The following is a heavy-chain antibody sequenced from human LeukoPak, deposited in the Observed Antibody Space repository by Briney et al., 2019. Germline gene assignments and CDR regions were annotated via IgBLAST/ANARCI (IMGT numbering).Heavy chain of an antibody. CDR3: AKGTHSSGWYANYFDY. V-gene: IGHV3-30*18. CDR1: GFTFSSYG. D-gene: IGHD6-19*01. CDR2: ISYDGSNK. Sequence: GGSLRLSCAASGFTFSSYGMHWVRQAPGKGLEWVAVISYDGSNKYYADSVKGRFTISRDNSKNTLCLQMNSLRAEDTAVYYCAKGTHSSGWYANYFDYWGQGTLVTVSS. J-gene: IGHJ4*02.